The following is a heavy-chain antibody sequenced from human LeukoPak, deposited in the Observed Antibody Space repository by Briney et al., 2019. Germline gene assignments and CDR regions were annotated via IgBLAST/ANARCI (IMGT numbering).Heavy chain of an antibody. J-gene: IGHJ4*02. CDR1: GGTFSSYT. Sequence: SVKVSCKASGGTFSSYTMSWVRQAPGQGLEWMGRIIPILGIANYAQKFQGRVTITADKSTSTAYMELSSLRSEDTAVYYCARLILVGATTDYWGQGTLVTVSS. D-gene: IGHD1-26*01. CDR2: IIPILGIA. V-gene: IGHV1-69*02. CDR3: ARLILVGATTDY.